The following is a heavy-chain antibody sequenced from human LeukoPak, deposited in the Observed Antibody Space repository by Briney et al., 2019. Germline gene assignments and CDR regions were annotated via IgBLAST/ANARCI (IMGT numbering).Heavy chain of an antibody. J-gene: IGHJ5*02. D-gene: IGHD6-13*01. V-gene: IGHV5-51*07. CDR3: ARAPARSSSWYNWFDP. Sequence: GASLKISCKGSGYSFTSYWIGWVHQMPGKGLEWMGIIYPGDSDTRYSPSFQGQVTISADKSISTAYLQWSSLKASDTAMYYCARAPARSSSWYNWFDPWGQGTLVTVSS. CDR1: GYSFTSYW. CDR2: IYPGDSDT.